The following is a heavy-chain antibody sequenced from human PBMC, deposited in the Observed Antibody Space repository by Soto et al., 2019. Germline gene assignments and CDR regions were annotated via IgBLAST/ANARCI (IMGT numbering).Heavy chain of an antibody. J-gene: IGHJ2*01. V-gene: IGHV1-69*12. D-gene: IGHD5-12*01. CDR1: GGTFSSYT. Sequence: QVQLVQSGAEVKKPGSSVTVSCKASGGTFSSYTISWVRQAPGQGLEWMGGIIPIFGTANYAQKFQGRVTITADESTSPAYMELSSLRSEDTAVYYCARGNHRWLQLWYFDLWGRGTRVTVSS. CDR2: IIPIFGTA. CDR3: ARGNHRWLQLWYFDL.